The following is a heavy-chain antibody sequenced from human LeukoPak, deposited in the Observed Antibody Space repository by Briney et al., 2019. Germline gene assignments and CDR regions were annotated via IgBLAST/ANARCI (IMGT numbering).Heavy chain of an antibody. CDR3: ALDIVVVVAATRQRDYYFDY. D-gene: IGHD2-15*01. CDR1: GYTFTSYG. J-gene: IGHJ4*02. Sequence: GASVKVSGKASGYTFTSYGISWVRQAPGQGLEWMGWISAYNGNTNYAQKLQGRVTMTTDTSTSTAYMELRSLRSDDTAVYYCALDIVVVVAATRQRDYYFDYWGQGTLVTVSS. V-gene: IGHV1-18*01. CDR2: ISAYNGNT.